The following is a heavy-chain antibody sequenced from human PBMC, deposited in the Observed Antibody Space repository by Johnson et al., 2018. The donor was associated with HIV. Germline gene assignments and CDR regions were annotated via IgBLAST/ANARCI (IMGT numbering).Heavy chain of an antibody. Sequence: QVYLVESGGGVVQPGRSLRLSCAASGFTFSNYAVHWVRQAPGKGLEWVAVISFDGSNKYYADSVKGRFSISRDNPKNTLYLQMNSLRAEDTAVYYCTRELWEDDHYDSGGDAFDIWGQGTMVTVSS. CDR3: TRELWEDDHYDSGGDAFDI. CDR1: GFTFSNYA. J-gene: IGHJ3*02. V-gene: IGHV3-30*04. CDR2: ISFDGSNK. D-gene: IGHD3-22*01.